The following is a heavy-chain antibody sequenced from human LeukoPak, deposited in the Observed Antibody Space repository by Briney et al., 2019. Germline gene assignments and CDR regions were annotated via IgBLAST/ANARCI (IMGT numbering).Heavy chain of an antibody. J-gene: IGHJ4*02. Sequence: GGSLRLSCAASGFTFSSYGMHWVRQAPGKGLEWVAFIRYDGSNKYYADSVKGRFTISRDNSKSTLYLQMNSLRAEETAVYYCAKDGGYSSGNRDYFDYWGQGTLVTVSS. V-gene: IGHV3-30*02. CDR2: IRYDGSNK. D-gene: IGHD6-19*01. CDR1: GFTFSSYG. CDR3: AKDGGYSSGNRDYFDY.